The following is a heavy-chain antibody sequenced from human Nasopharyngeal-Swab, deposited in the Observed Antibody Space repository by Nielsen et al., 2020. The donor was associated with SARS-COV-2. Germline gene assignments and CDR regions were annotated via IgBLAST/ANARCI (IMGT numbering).Heavy chain of an antibody. Sequence: KVSCKGSGYSFTSYWIGWVRQIPGKGLEWMGLIYPGDSDTRYSPSFQGQVTISADKSISTAYLQWSSLKASDTAMYYCARAKAMITFGGVIVSDYYYGMDVWGQGTTVTVSS. CDR1: GYSFTSYW. CDR2: IYPGDSDT. CDR3: ARAKAMITFGGVIVSDYYYGMDV. V-gene: IGHV5-51*01. D-gene: IGHD3-16*02. J-gene: IGHJ6*02.